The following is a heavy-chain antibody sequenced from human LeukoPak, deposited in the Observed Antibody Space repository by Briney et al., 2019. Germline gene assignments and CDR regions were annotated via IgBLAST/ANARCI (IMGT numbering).Heavy chain of an antibody. CDR2: IYYSGST. D-gene: IGHD5-18*01. CDR3: AREGGGYSYGFDY. Sequence: SETLSLTCTVSGVSISGYNWSWIRQPPGKGLEWFGYIYYSGSTNYNPSLKSRVTISVDTSKNQFSLKLSSVTAADTAVYYCAREGGGYSYGFDYWGQGTLVTVSS. J-gene: IGHJ4*02. V-gene: IGHV4-59*01. CDR1: GVSISGYN.